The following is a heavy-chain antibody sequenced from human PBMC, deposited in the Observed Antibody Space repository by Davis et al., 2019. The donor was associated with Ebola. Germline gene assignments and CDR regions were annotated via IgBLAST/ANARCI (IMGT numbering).Heavy chain of an antibody. D-gene: IGHD3-22*01. Sequence: PGGSLRLSCVVSGFTVSTNYVTWVRQAPGKGLEWVSVIHSGDSPYYADSVKGRFTISRDNAKTSLYLQMNSLRAEDTAVYYCARDRDYYDRSAYHPRGWLDRWGQGTLVTVSS. V-gene: IGHV3-66*01. CDR1: GFTVSTNY. J-gene: IGHJ5*02. CDR2: IHSGDSP. CDR3: ARDRDYYDRSAYHPRGWLDR.